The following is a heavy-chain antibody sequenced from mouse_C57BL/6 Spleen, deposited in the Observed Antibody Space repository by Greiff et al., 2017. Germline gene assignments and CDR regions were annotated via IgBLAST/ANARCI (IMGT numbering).Heavy chain of an antibody. CDR1: GYAFSSYW. Sequence: VQLQQSGAELVKPGASVKISCKASGYAFSSYWMNWVKQRPGKGLEWIGQIYPGDGDTNYNGKFKGKATLTAAKSSSTAYMQLSSLTSEDSAVYFCARQNPYCYGYYFDYWGQGTTLTVSS. J-gene: IGHJ2*01. CDR3: ARQNPYCYGYYFDY. D-gene: IGHD1-1*01. V-gene: IGHV1-80*01. CDR2: IYPGDGDT.